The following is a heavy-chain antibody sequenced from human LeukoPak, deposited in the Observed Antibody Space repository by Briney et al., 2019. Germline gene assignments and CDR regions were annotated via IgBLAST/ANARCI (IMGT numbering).Heavy chain of an antibody. CDR1: GDSLSSNSAA. J-gene: IGHJ4*02. CDR3: AASYCSGGSCYWGVFDY. CDR2: TYYRSKWYN. V-gene: IGHV6-1*01. D-gene: IGHD2-15*01. Sequence: SQTLSLTCAISGDSLSSNSAAWHWLRQSPSRGLEWLGRTYYRSKWYNDYAVSVKSRITINPDTSKNQFSLQLNSVTPEDTAVYYCAASYCSGGSCYWGVFDYWGQGTLVTVSS.